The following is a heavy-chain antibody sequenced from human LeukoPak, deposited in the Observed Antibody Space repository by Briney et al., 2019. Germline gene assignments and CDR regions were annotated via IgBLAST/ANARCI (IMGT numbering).Heavy chain of an antibody. D-gene: IGHD3-9*01. Sequence: GGSLRLSCAASGFTFSSYSMNWVRQAPGKGLEWVSSISSSSSHIYYADSVKGRFTISRDNAKKSLYLQMNSLRAEDTAVYYCARATTYDILTGFSDYWGQGTLVTVSS. V-gene: IGHV3-21*01. CDR1: GFTFSSYS. CDR3: ARATTYDILTGFSDY. J-gene: IGHJ4*02. CDR2: ISSSSSHI.